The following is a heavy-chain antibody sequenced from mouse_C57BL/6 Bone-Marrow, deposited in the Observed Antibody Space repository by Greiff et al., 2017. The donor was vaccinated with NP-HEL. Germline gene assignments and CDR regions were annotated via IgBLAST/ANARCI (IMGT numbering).Heavy chain of an antibody. Sequence: VQLQESGAELVRPGTSVKMSCKASGYTFTNYWIGWAKQRPGHGLEWIGDIYPGGGYTSYNEKFKGMATLTADKSSRTAYMQFSSLTSADSAIYYGARVGSIDFDYWGQGTTLTVSS. CDR3: ARVGSIDFDY. D-gene: IGHD1-1*01. CDR1: GYTFTNYW. CDR2: IYPGGGYT. J-gene: IGHJ2*01. V-gene: IGHV1-63*01.